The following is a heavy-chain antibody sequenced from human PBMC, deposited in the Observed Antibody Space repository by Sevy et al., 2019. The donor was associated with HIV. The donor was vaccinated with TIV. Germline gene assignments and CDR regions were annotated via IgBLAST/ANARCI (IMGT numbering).Heavy chain of an antibody. V-gene: IGHV3-48*03. D-gene: IGHD4-17*01. CDR2: ISNSGTTI. CDR3: ARDLPASATTVAHFDY. CDR1: GFTFSSYE. Sequence: GGSLRLSCAASGFTFSSYEMNWVRQAPGKGLEWVSYISNSGTTISYSDSVRGRFSISRDNARNSLYLQMNSLRAEDTAVYDCARDLPASATTVAHFDYWGQGTLVTVSS. J-gene: IGHJ4*02.